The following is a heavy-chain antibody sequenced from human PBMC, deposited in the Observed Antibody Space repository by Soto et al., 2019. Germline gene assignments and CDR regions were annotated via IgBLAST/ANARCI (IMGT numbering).Heavy chain of an antibody. CDR2: IIPIFGTA. J-gene: IGHJ6*02. V-gene: IGHV1-69*13. Sequence: SVKVSCKASGGTFSSYAISWVRQAPGQGLEWMGGIIPIFGTANYAQKFQGRVTITADESTSTAYMELSSLRSEDTAVYYCARIRDGYNSHYYYGMDVWGQGTTVTVSS. CDR1: GGTFSSYA. D-gene: IGHD5-12*01. CDR3: ARIRDGYNSHYYYGMDV.